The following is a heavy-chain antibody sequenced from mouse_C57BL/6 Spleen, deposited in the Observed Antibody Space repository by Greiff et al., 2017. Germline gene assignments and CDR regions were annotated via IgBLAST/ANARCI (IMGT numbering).Heavy chain of an antibody. CDR3: ARRGDYYGSSYDFDY. V-gene: IGHV2-5*01. CDR2: IWRGGST. Sequence: VQLQRSGPGLVQPSQSLSITCTVSGFSLTSYGVHWVRQSPGKGLEWLGVIWRGGSTDYNAAFMSRLSITKDNSKSQVFFKMNSLQADDTAIYYCARRGDYYGSSYDFDYWGQGTTLTVSS. CDR1: GFSLTSYG. D-gene: IGHD1-1*01. J-gene: IGHJ2*01.